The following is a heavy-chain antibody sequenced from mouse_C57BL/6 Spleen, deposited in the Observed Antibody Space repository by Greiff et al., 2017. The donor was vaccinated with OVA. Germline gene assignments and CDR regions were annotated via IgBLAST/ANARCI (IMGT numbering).Heavy chain of an antibody. Sequence: QVQLQQSGPELVKPGASVKISCKASGYAFSSSWMNWVKQRPGKGLEWIGRIYPGDGDTNYNGQFKGKATLTADKSSSTAYMQLSSLTSEDSAVYFCARAFRPYWYFDVWGTGTTVTVSS. J-gene: IGHJ1*03. V-gene: IGHV1-82*01. CDR1: GYAFSSSW. CDR2: IYPGDGDT. CDR3: ARAFRPYWYFDV.